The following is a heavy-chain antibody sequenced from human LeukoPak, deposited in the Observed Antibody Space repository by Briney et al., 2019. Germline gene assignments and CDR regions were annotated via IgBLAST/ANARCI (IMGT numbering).Heavy chain of an antibody. CDR2: INPNSGDT. V-gene: IGHV1-2*02. J-gene: IGHJ3*02. CDR3: ARVDTKSDAFDI. CDR1: GYILTDYY. Sequence: ASVKVSCKASGYILTDYYMHWVRQAPGQGLEWMGWINPNSGDTNYAQKFQGRVTMTRDMSTSTVYMELSSLRSEDTAVYYCARVDTKSDAFDIWGQGTMVTVSS. D-gene: IGHD5-18*01.